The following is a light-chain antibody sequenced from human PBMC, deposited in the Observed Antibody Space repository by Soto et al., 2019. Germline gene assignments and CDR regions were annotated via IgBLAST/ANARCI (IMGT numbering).Light chain of an antibody. Sequence: DIQMTQSPSTLSASVGDRVTITCRASQSISNWLAWYQQEPGKAPKLLIYDASSLESGVPSRFSGSGSGTEFTLTISSLQPDDFATYYCQQYNSYWTFGQGTKMEVK. V-gene: IGKV1-5*01. CDR3: QQYNSYWT. J-gene: IGKJ1*01. CDR2: DAS. CDR1: QSISNW.